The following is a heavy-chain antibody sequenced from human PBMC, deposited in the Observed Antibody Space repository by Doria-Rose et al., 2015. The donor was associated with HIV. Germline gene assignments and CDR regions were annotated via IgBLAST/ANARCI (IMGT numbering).Heavy chain of an antibody. CDR2: ISSTSAYI. CDR3: ATGVTLDY. Sequence: VQLVQSGGGLVRPGGSLRLSCATSGFTFSSHRINWVRQAPGKGLEWVSSISSTSAYINYADSVRCRFTICRDNARNSLYLQMDSLRAEDTAIYYCATGVTLDYWGQGTLVTVSS. D-gene: IGHD3-10*01. J-gene: IGHJ4*02. CDR1: GFTFSSHR. V-gene: IGHV3-21*01.